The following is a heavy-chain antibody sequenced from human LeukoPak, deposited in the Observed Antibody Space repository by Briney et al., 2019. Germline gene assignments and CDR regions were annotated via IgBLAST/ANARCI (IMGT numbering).Heavy chain of an antibody. J-gene: IGHJ6*02. CDR2: ISSSGSTI. V-gene: IGHV3-11*01. Sequence: GGSLRLSCAASGFTFSDYYMSWIRQAPGKGLEWVSYISSSGSTIDYADSVKGRFTISRDNAKNSLYLQMNSLRAEDTAVYYCARAPVPLRKYCSGGSCYSRYYGMDVWGQGTTVTVSS. CDR1: GFTFSDYY. CDR3: ARAPVPLRKYCSGGSCYSRYYGMDV. D-gene: IGHD2-15*01.